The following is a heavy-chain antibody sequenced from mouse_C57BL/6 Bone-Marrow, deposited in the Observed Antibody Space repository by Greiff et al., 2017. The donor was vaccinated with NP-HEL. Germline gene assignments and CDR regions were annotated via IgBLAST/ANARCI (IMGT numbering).Heavy chain of an antibody. D-gene: IGHD2-2*01. CDR2: ISSGSSTI. Sequence: EVQRVESGGGLVKPGGSLKLSCAASGFTFSDYGMHWVRQAPEKGLEWVAYISSGSSTIYYADTVKGRFTISRDNAKNTLFLQMTSLRSEDTAMYYCARNLLWLRRNYYAMDYWGQGTSVTVSS. CDR3: ARNLLWLRRNYYAMDY. CDR1: GFTFSDYG. J-gene: IGHJ4*01. V-gene: IGHV5-17*01.